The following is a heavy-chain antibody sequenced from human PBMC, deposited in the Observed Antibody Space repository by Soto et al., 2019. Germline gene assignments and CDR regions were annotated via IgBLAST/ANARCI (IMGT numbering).Heavy chain of an antibody. CDR3: ASCHSPYYYDSSGYYPV. V-gene: IGHV1-69*13. CDR1: GGTFSSYA. D-gene: IGHD3-22*01. J-gene: IGHJ4*02. Sequence: SVKVSCKASGGTFSSYAISWVRQAPGQGLEWMGGIIPIFGTANYAQKFQGRVTITADESTSTAYTELSSLRSEDTAVYYCASCHSPYYYDSSGYYPVWGQGTLVTVSS. CDR2: IIPIFGTA.